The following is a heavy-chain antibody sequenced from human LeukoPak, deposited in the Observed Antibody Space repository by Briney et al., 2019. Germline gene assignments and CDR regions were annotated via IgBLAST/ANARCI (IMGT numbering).Heavy chain of an antibody. D-gene: IGHD1-26*01. J-gene: IGHJ4*02. CDR2: ISAFSGNT. Sequence: ASVKDSCKASGYTFTSYDFSWVGPPPAQEVEWMGWISAFSGNTNYAQKLQCRVTMTTATSKSTAYMELRSLRSDDTAVYCCARGVGAFDYWGQGTLVTVSS. V-gene: IGHV1-18*01. CDR3: ARGVGAFDY. CDR1: GYTFTSYD.